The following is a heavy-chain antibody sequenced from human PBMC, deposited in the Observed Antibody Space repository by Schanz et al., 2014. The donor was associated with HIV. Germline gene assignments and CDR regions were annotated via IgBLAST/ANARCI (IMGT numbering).Heavy chain of an antibody. CDR2: ISYDGVNK. D-gene: IGHD3-10*01. J-gene: IGHJ4*02. V-gene: IGHV3-33*05. Sequence: QVQLVESGGGVVQPGRSLRLSCAASGFTFSDYGMHWVRQAPGKGLEWVAVISYDGVNKHFADSVKGRFTISRDNARTSLYLQMNSLRAEDTAVYYCARVFGRTYGLPDYWGQGTLVTVSS. CDR3: ARVFGRTYGLPDY. CDR1: GFTFSDYG.